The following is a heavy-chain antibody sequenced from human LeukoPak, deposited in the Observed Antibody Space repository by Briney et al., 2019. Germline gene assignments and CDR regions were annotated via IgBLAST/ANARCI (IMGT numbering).Heavy chain of an antibody. V-gene: IGHV4-39*07. Sequence: SETRSLTCTVSGGSISSSSYYWGWIRQPPGKRLEWIGSIYYSGSTYYNPSLKSRVTISVDTSKNQFSLKLSSVTAADTAVYYCARDLVVGATNFDYWGQGTLVTVSS. CDR3: ARDLVVGATNFDY. CDR1: GGSISSSSYY. J-gene: IGHJ4*02. CDR2: IYYSGST. D-gene: IGHD1-26*01.